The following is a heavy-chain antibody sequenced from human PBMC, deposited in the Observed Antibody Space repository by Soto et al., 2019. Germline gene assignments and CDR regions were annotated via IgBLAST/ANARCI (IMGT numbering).Heavy chain of an antibody. Sequence: HVQLVESGGGVVQPGRSLRLSCVASGFTFSSYPIHWVRQAPGKGLEWVTTISSDGNDKYYSDSVKGRFTTSRDNSKNTVYLQMNNMRVEDAGVYYCAKEGVADKYYYYGMDVWGQGTTVNVSS. J-gene: IGHJ6*02. D-gene: IGHD3-3*01. CDR1: GFTFSSYP. CDR3: AKEGVADKYYYYGMDV. CDR2: ISSDGNDK. V-gene: IGHV3-30*04.